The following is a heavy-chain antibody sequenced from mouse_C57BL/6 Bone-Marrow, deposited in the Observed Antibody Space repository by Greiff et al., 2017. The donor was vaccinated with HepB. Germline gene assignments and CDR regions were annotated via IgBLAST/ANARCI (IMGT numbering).Heavy chain of an antibody. Sequence: EVKVVESGGDLVKPGGSLKLSCAASGFTFSSYGMSWVRQTPDKRLEWVATISSGGSYTYYPDSVKGRFTISRDNAKNTLYLQMSSLKSEDTAMYYCARGLLRDWYFDVWGTGTTVTVSS. CDR1: GFTFSSYG. CDR3: ARGLLRDWYFDV. D-gene: IGHD1-1*01. J-gene: IGHJ1*03. CDR2: ISSGGSYT. V-gene: IGHV5-6*01.